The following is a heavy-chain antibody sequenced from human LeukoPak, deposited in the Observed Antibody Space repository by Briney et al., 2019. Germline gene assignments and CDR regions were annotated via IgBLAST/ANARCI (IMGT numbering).Heavy chain of an antibody. J-gene: IGHJ4*02. V-gene: IGHV3-30*02. CDR1: GLTFSRYA. CDR3: AKDRGDGYPTHFDY. D-gene: IGHD5-24*01. Sequence: GXSLRLSCAASGLTFSRYAMHWVGQAPGKGLEWVAFIRYDGSNKYYADSVKGRFTISRDNSKNTLYLQMNSLRPEDTAVYYCAKDRGDGYPTHFDYWGQGTLVTVSS. CDR2: IRYDGSNK.